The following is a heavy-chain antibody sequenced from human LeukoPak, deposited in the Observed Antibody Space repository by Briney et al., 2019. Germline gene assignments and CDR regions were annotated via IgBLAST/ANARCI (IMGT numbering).Heavy chain of an antibody. Sequence: GGSLRLSCAASGFTFSSYAMGWVRQAPGKELEWLSAISGSGGATYYADSVKGRFTISRDNSKNTLSLQMNSLRAEDSAEYYCAKSLLTTATGTGRAFDIWGQGTMVTVSA. CDR1: GFTFSSYA. D-gene: IGHD1-1*01. CDR2: ISGSGGAT. J-gene: IGHJ3*02. CDR3: AKSLLTTATGTGRAFDI. V-gene: IGHV3-23*01.